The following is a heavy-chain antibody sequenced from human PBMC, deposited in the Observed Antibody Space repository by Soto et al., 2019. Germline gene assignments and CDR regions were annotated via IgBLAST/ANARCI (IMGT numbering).Heavy chain of an antibody. CDR3: ASRGRYYGMDV. CDR2: ISASGGST. Sequence: EMQLLESGGGLVQPGGSLRLSCAASEFTFSSYAMTWVRQAPGKGLEWVSVISASGGSTYYADSVKGRFTISRDNSKNTVYLQMNSLRADETAVYYCASRGRYYGMDVWGQGTTVTVSS. D-gene: IGHD3-10*01. CDR1: EFTFSSYA. V-gene: IGHV3-23*01. J-gene: IGHJ6*02.